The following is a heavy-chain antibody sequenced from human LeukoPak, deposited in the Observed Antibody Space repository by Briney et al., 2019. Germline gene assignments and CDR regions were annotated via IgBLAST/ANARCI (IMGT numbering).Heavy chain of an antibody. CDR3: ANDRQGY. J-gene: IGHJ4*02. CDR2: ISWNSGSI. Sequence: PPGGSLRLSCAASGFTFDDYAMHWVRQAPGKGLEWVSGISWNSGSIGYADSVKGRFTISRDNAKNSLYLQMNSLRAEDTALYYCANDRQGYWGQGTLVTVSP. CDR1: GFTFDDYA. V-gene: IGHV3-9*01.